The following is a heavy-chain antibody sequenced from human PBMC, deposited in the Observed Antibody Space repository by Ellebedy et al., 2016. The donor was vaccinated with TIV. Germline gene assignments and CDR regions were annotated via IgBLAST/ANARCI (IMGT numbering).Heavy chain of an antibody. D-gene: IGHD1-26*01. CDR3: ARFTREPRP. V-gene: IGHV3-11*04. CDR1: GFTFSNAW. CDR2: ISSSGSTI. J-gene: IGHJ5*02. Sequence: GGSLRLSCAASGFTFSNAWMNWVRQAPGKGLEWVSYISSSGSTIYYADSVKGRFTISRDNAKNSLYLQMNSLRAEDTAVYYCARFTREPRPWGQGTQVTVSS.